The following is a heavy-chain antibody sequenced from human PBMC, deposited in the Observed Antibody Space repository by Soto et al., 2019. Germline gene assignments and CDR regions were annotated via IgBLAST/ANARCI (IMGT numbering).Heavy chain of an antibody. CDR2: MNPNSGNT. Sequence: ASVKVSCKASGYTFTSYDINWVRQATGQGLEWMGWMNPNSGNTGYAQKFQGRVTMTRNTSMSTAYMELSSLRSDDTAVYYCARDQEEFQLPEKFDYWGQGTLVTVSS. D-gene: IGHD1-1*01. V-gene: IGHV1-8*01. CDR1: GYTFTSYD. CDR3: ARDQEEFQLPEKFDY. J-gene: IGHJ4*02.